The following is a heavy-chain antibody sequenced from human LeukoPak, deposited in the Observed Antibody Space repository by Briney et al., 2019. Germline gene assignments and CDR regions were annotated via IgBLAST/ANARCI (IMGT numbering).Heavy chain of an antibody. V-gene: IGHV5-51*01. CDR1: GDSFTSYW. CDR2: IYPGDSDT. CDR3: ARWRTDMGFDY. Sequence: GESLKISCKGSGDSFTSYWIGWVRQMPGKGLEWMGIIYPGDSDTRYSPSFQGQVTISADKSISTSYLQWSSLKASDTAMYYCARWRTDMGFDYWGQGTLVTVSS. J-gene: IGHJ4*02.